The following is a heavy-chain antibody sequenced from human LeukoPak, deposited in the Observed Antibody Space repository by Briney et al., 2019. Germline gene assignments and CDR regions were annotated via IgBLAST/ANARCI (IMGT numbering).Heavy chain of an antibody. V-gene: IGHV4-31*03. J-gene: IGHJ3*02. D-gene: IGHD3-22*01. CDR1: GGSISSRSYY. CDR3: ARDLGYYDTVGAFDI. Sequence: PSETLSLTCTVSGGSISSRSYYWGWIRQHPGKGLEWIGYIYYSGSTYYNPSLKSRVTISVDTSKNQFSLKLSSVTAADTAVYYCARDLGYYDTVGAFDIWGQGTMVTVSS. CDR2: IYYSGST.